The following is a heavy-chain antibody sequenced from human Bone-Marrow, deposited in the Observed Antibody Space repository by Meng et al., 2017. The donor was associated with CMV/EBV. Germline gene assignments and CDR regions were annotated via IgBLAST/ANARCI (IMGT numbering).Heavy chain of an antibody. V-gene: IGHV5-51*01. Sequence: GESLKISCKGSGYSFNNYWIAWVRQMPGKGLEWMGIIYPGDSDPRYSPSFQGQVTISADKSISTSYLQWSSLQASDTAIYYCARPGPGSSGPYYYYGMDVWGQGTMVTVSS. CDR3: ARPGPGSSGPYYYYGMDV. CDR2: IYPGDSDP. CDR1: GYSFNNYW. J-gene: IGHJ6*02. D-gene: IGHD6-6*01.